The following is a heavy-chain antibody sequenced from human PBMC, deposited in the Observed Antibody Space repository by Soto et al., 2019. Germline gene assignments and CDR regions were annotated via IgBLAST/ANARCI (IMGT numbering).Heavy chain of an antibody. V-gene: IGHV1-69*01. D-gene: IGHD6-13*01. J-gene: IGHJ4*02. CDR2: IVPIRRTA. Sequence: QVQLVQSGAEVKQSGSSAKVSCKASGGTFSSYRINWVRQAPGQGLEWVGGIVPIRRTADYAQTFQGRVIITADESARTSYMGLRSLRSQDTAVYYCVRDSGAKLSSSWGQGTLVTVSS. CDR1: GGTFSSYR. CDR3: VRDSGAKLSSS.